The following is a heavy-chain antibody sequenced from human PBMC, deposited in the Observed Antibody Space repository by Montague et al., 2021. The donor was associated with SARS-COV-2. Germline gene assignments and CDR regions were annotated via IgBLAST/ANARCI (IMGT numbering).Heavy chain of an antibody. CDR3: ARLRDGVVPSPILGIGPYFTYYYMDV. D-gene: IGHD2-15*01. CDR2: INHGGDT. CDR1: GGSFSGYY. V-gene: IGHV4-34*01. J-gene: IGHJ6*03. Sequence: SETLSLTCAVHGGSFSGYYWNWIRQPPGKGLEWIGEINHGGDTNYNPSLKNRLTISVDTSKNQFSLKLTSVAATDTAVYCCARLRDGVVPSPILGIGPYFTYYYMDVWGKGTTVTVSS.